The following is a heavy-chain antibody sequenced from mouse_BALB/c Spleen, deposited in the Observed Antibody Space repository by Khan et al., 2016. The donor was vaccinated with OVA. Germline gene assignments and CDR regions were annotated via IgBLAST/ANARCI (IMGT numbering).Heavy chain of an antibody. CDR3: ARGGSSGPAWFAY. J-gene: IGHJ3*01. D-gene: IGHD3-1*01. V-gene: IGHV3-6*02. Sequence: EVQLQESGPGLVKPSQSLSLTCSVTGYSITSGYFWNWIRQFPGNKLEWMGYIRYDGNSNFNPSLKNRISITRDPPKNQLFLKLNSVPPEDTATYYCARGGSSGPAWFAYWGQWTLVTVSA. CDR2: IRYDGNS. CDR1: GYSITSGYF.